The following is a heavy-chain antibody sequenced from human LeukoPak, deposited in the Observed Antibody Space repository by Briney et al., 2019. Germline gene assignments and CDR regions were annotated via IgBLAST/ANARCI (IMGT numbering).Heavy chain of an antibody. CDR3: ARWGFGELWGFDY. Sequence: GGSLRLSCAASGFTFSSYWMSWVRQAPGKGLEWVANIKQDGREKYNVDSVKGRFTISRDNAKNSLYLLMNSLRAEDTAEYCCARWGFGELWGFDYWGQGTLVTVSS. V-gene: IGHV3-7*01. CDR1: GFTFSSYW. J-gene: IGHJ4*02. CDR2: IKQDGREK. D-gene: IGHD3-10*01.